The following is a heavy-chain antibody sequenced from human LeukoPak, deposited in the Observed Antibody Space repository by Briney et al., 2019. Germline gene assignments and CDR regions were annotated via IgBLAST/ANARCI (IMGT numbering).Heavy chain of an antibody. V-gene: IGHV1-2*06. CDR3: ARDQHIVVVPVAIGYYYYYMDV. J-gene: IGHJ6*03. CDR1: GYTFTGYY. Sequence: ASVKVSCKASGYTFTGYYMHLVRQPPGQGLEWMGRINPNSGGTNYAQKFKDRVTMTRDTSISTAYMELSRLRSDDTAVYYCARDQHIVVVPVAIGYYYYYMDVWGKGTTVTVSS. CDR2: INPNSGGT. D-gene: IGHD2-2*02.